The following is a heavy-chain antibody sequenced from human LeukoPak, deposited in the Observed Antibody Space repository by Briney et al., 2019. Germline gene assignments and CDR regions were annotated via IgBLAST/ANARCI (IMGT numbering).Heavy chain of an antibody. J-gene: IGHJ6*03. V-gene: IGHV1-69*06. CDR2: IIPIFGTA. D-gene: IGHD5-12*01. CDR1: GGTFSSYA. CDR3: AREGRRRLRLYYMDV. Sequence: SVKVSCKASGGTFSSYAISWVRQAPGQGLEWMGGIIPIFGTANYAQKFQGRVTITADKSTSTAYMELSSLRSEDTTVYYCAREGRRRLRLYYMDVWGKGTTVTVSS.